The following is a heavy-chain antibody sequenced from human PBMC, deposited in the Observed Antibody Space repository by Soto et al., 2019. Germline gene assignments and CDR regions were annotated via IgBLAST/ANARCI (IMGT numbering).Heavy chain of an antibody. J-gene: IGHJ4*02. CDR1: GFTFTSYG. CDR2: ISYDGGLQ. D-gene: IGHD5-18*01. CDR3: VSDRGYGHASVPYS. Sequence: QAHLVESGGGVVQPGRSLRLSCAASGFTFTSYGMHWVRQAPGTRLEWVAVISYDGGLQHYADSVKGRFTISRDNSKNIVLLQMNSRIAEDTAVYYCVSDRGYGHASVPYSWGQGTLVSVSS. V-gene: IGHV3-30*03.